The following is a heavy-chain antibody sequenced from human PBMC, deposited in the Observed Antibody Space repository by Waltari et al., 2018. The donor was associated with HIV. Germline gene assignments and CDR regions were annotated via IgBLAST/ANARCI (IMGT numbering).Heavy chain of an antibody. J-gene: IGHJ4*02. CDR2: INTRTGNP. Sequence: QVQLVQSGYDLTKPVASVNVSCKASTYTFTNYALHSVRKAPGHGLEWMGWINTRTGNPTYAQAFTGRFVFSLDTSVSTAYLQITSLKAEDTAIYYCARVDGSASFSFDSWGQGALVTVSS. CDR3: ARVDGSASFSFDS. CDR1: TYTFTNYA. D-gene: IGHD1-1*01. V-gene: IGHV7-4-1*02.